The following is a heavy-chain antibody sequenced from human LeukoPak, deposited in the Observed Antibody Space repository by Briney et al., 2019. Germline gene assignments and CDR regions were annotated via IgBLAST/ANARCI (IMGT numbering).Heavy chain of an antibody. Sequence: PSETLSLTCTVSGGSISSGSYYWSWIRQPAGKGLEWIGRIYTSGSTNYNPSLKSRVTISVDTSKNQFSLKLSSVTAADTAVYYCARDGGYSSSWYLPGVDYWGQGTLVTVSS. CDR1: GGSISSGSYY. CDR3: ARDGGYSSSWYLPGVDY. CDR2: IYTSGST. V-gene: IGHV4-61*02. J-gene: IGHJ4*02. D-gene: IGHD6-13*01.